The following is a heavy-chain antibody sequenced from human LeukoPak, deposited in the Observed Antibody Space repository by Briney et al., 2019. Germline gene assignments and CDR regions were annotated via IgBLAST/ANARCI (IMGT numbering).Heavy chain of an antibody. CDR1: GGSISSYY. CDR2: IYYRGTT. CDR3: ARAGYCSGGSCYDY. J-gene: IGHJ4*02. V-gene: IGHV4-59*12. Sequence: PSETLSLTCTVSGGSISSYYWSWIRQPPGKGLEWIGYIYYRGTTNYNPSLKSRVTMSVDTSKNQFSLKLSSVTAADTAVYYCARAGYCSGGSCYDYWGQGTLVTVSS. D-gene: IGHD2-15*01.